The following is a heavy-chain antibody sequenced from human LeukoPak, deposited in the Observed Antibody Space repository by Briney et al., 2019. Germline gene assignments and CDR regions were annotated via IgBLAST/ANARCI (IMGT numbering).Heavy chain of an antibody. V-gene: IGHV4-39*07. J-gene: IGHJ4*02. CDR3: ARDGMVRGVILDY. D-gene: IGHD3-10*01. CDR2: IYYSGST. Sequence: SETLSLTCTVSGGSISSGDYYWSWIRQPPGKGLEWIGSIYYSGSTYYNPSLKSRVTISVDTSKSQFSLKLSSVTAADTAVYYCARDGMVRGVILDYWGQGTLVTVSS. CDR1: GGSISSGDYY.